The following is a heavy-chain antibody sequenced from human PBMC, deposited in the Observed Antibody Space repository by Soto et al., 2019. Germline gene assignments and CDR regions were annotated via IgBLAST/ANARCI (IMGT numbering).Heavy chain of an antibody. CDR3: ARDIPDCSGGSCYGQRKSNWFDP. Sequence: GGSLRLSCAASGFTFSSYWMHWVRQAPGKGLVWVSRINSDGSSTSYADSVKGRFTISRDNAKNRLYLQMNSLRAEDTAVYYCARDIPDCSGGSCYGQRKSNWFDPWGQGTLVTVSS. J-gene: IGHJ5*02. CDR1: GFTFSSYW. CDR2: INSDGSST. D-gene: IGHD2-15*01. V-gene: IGHV3-74*01.